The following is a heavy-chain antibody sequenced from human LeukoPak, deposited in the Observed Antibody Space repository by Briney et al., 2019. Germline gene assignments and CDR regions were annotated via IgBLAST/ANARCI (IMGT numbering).Heavy chain of an antibody. V-gene: IGHV3-21*01. J-gene: IGHJ4*02. Sequence: GGSLRLSCAASGFTFSAYSMNWVRQAPGKGLEWVSSLSSSSTYVYYADSVKGRFTISRDNAKNSLYLQMNSLTAEDTAVYYCARNLNSPIAVAGSDYWGQGTLVSVSS. CDR3: ARNLNSPIAVAGSDY. CDR2: LSSSSTYV. CDR1: GFTFSAYS. D-gene: IGHD6-19*01.